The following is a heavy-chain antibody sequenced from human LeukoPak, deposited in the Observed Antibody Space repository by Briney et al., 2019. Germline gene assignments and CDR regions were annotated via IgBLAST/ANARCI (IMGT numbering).Heavy chain of an antibody. CDR2: IRYDGSNK. CDR3: AKSDLEIWSGSVDY. CDR1: GFTFSSYG. Sequence: GGSLRLSCAASGFTFSSYGMHWVRQAPGKGLEWVAFIRYDGSNKYYADSVKGRFTISRDNSKNTLYLQMNSPRAEDTAVYYCAKSDLEIWSGSVDYWGQGTLVTVSS. D-gene: IGHD3-3*01. J-gene: IGHJ4*02. V-gene: IGHV3-30*02.